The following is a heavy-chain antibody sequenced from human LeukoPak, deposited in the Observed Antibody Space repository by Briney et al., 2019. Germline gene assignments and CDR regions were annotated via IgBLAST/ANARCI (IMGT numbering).Heavy chain of an antibody. CDR3: ARDLLTGIGY. Sequence: ASVKVSCKASEYIFTGYYMHWVRQAPGQGLEWMGIINPSGGSTSYAQKFQGRVTMTRDTSTSTVYMELSSLRSEDTAVYYCARDLLTGIGYWGQGTLVTVSS. D-gene: IGHD1-20*01. V-gene: IGHV1-46*01. CDR1: EYIFTGYY. J-gene: IGHJ4*02. CDR2: INPSGGST.